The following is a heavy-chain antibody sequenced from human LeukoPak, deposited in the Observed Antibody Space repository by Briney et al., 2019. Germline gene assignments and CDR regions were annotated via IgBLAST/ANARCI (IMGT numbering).Heavy chain of an antibody. Sequence: SETLSLTCTVSGGSIISSNHYWGWTRQPPGKGLEWFGSISYSGGTAYNPSLRSRVTISVDTSKNQFSLKVNSVTAADTAVYYCAREVEYYDSSGYRPHAFDIWAKGHWSPSLQ. J-gene: IGHJ3*02. CDR2: ISYSGGT. D-gene: IGHD3-22*01. CDR3: AREVEYYDSSGYRPHAFDI. CDR1: GGSIISSNHY. V-gene: IGHV4-39*02.